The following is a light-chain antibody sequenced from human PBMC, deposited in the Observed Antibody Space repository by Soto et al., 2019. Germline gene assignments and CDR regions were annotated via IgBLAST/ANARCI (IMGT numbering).Light chain of an antibody. CDR3: QKYNRAPYT. CDR2: AAS. Sequence: DIQMTQSPSSLSASVGDRVTITCRASQGISNYLAWYQQKPGKVPKLLIYAASTLQSGVPSRFSGSGSGTDFTLPISSLPPEDVATYCCQKYNRAPYTFGQGTKLEIK. J-gene: IGKJ2*01. V-gene: IGKV1-27*01. CDR1: QGISNY.